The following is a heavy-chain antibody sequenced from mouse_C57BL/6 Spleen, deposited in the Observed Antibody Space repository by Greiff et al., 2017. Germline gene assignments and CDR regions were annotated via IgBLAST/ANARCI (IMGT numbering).Heavy chain of an antibody. D-gene: IGHD2-1*01. CDR1: GYTFTSYW. J-gene: IGHJ3*01. Sequence: VQLQQPGAELVKPGASVKMSCKASGYTFTSYWITWVKQRPGQGLEWIGDIYPGSGSTNYNEKFKSKATLTVDTSSSTAYMQLSSLTSEDSAVYYCAREEIYYGSWFAYWCQGTLGTVSA. CDR3: AREEIYYGSWFAY. CDR2: IYPGSGST. V-gene: IGHV1-55*01.